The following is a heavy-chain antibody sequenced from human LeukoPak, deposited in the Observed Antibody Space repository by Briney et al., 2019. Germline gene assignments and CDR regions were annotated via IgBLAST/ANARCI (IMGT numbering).Heavy chain of an antibody. CDR3: AKGYSSGWQIFDY. D-gene: IGHD6-19*01. CDR2: ISGSGGST. Sequence: PGGSLRLSCAASGFTFSSYAMSWVRQAPGKGLEWVSGISGSGGSTYCADSVKGRFTISRDNSKNTLYLQMNSLRAEDTAVYYCAKGYSSGWQIFDYWGQGTLVTVSS. J-gene: IGHJ4*02. V-gene: IGHV3-23*01. CDR1: GFTFSSYA.